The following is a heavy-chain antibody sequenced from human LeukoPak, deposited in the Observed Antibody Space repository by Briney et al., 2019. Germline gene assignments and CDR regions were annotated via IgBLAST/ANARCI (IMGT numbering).Heavy chain of an antibody. CDR1: GFIFSSYA. J-gene: IGHJ6*02. V-gene: IGHV3-23*01. D-gene: IGHD2-8*01. Sequence: GGSLRLSCAASGFIFSSYAMTWVRQAPGKGLEWVSAISGSGGSTYYADSVKGRFTISRDNSKKTLYLQMNRLRAEDTAVYYCAKAVRHCANGVCYSAYFYYSGMDVWGQGTKVAVSS. CDR3: AKAVRHCANGVCYSAYFYYSGMDV. CDR2: ISGSGGST.